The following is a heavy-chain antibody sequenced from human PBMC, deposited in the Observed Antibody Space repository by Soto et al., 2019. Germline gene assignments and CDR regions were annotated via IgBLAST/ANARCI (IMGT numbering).Heavy chain of an antibody. CDR2: IWYDGSNK. J-gene: IGHJ6*02. CDR3: ARDGSMVATGYYYGMDV. D-gene: IGHD5-12*01. V-gene: IGHV3-33*01. Sequence: GSLRLSCAASGFTFSSYGMHWVRQAPGKGLEWVAVIWYDGSNKYYADSVKGRFTISGDNSKNTLYLQMNSLRAEDTAVYYCARDGSMVATGYYYGMDVWGQGTTVTVSS. CDR1: GFTFSSYG.